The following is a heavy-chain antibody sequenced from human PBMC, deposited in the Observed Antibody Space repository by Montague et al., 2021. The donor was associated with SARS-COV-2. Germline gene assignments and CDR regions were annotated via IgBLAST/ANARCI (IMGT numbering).Heavy chain of an antibody. J-gene: IGHJ3*01. CDR1: GVSVNNYD. V-gene: IGHV4-59*02. Sequence: SETLSLTCSVSGVSVNNYDWAWIRQTPEKGLEWIGYIYYTGSTNYNPSLRNRITISIDTSANQFSLKLRSVTPADTAVYYCVRDFYDTSDYFQGTFDVWGHGTVVSVSS. CDR2: IYYTGST. CDR3: VRDFYDTSDYFQGTFDV. D-gene: IGHD3-22*01.